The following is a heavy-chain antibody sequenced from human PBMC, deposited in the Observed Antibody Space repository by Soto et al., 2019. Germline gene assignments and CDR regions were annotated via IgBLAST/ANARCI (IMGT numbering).Heavy chain of an antibody. CDR1: RFTFSDYN. V-gene: IGHV3-48*02. Sequence: EVQLVESGGGLVQPGGSLRLSCAASRFTFSDYNMNWVRQAPGKGLEWISYISSSESSIYYADSVKDRFVIYRDNAEKSLYLQMNSLRDEDTAIYYCVRGDSSGWDFDYWGQGTLVTVSS. J-gene: IGHJ4*02. CDR3: VRGDSSGWDFDY. D-gene: IGHD6-19*01. CDR2: ISSSESSI.